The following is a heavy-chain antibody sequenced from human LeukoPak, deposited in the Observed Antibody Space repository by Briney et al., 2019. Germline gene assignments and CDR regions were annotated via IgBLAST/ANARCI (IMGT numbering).Heavy chain of an antibody. V-gene: IGHV3-73*01. CDR2: IRSKANSYAT. CDR3: TSDTIFGVVLDAFDI. CDR1: GFTFSGSA. J-gene: IGHJ3*02. Sequence: GGSLRLSCAASGFTFSGSAMHWVRQASGKGLEWVGRIRSKANSYATAYAASVKGRFTISRDDSKNTAYLQMNSLKTEDTAVYYCTSDTIFGVVLDAFDIWGQGTMVTASS. D-gene: IGHD3-3*01.